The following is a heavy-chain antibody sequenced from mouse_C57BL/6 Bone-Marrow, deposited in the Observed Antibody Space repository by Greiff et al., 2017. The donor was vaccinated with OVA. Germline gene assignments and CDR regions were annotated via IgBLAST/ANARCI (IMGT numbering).Heavy chain of an antibody. CDR2: IYPRSGNT. CDR1: GYNFTSYG. CDR3: AKDDYYVSSYKFAY. J-gene: IGHJ3*01. V-gene: IGHV1-81*01. D-gene: IGHD1-1*01. Sequence: VQLQESGAELARPGASVKLSCKASGYNFTSYGISWVKQRTGKGLEWIGEIYPRSGNTYYNEKFKGKATLTADKSCSTAYMDLRSLTSENSAVYFCAKDDYYVSSYKFAYWGQGTLVTVSA.